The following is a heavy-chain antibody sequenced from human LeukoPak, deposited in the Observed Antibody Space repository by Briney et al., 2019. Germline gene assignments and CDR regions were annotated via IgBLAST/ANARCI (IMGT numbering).Heavy chain of an antibody. CDR2: INHSGST. CDR3: ARSARYNWFDP. CDR1: GGSFSGYY. Sequence: PSETLSLTCAVYGGSFSGYYWSWIRQPPGKGLEWIGEINHSGSTNYNPSLKSRVTISVDTSKNQFSLKLSSVTAADTAVYYCARSARYNWFDPWGQGTLVTVSS. V-gene: IGHV4-34*01. J-gene: IGHJ5*02.